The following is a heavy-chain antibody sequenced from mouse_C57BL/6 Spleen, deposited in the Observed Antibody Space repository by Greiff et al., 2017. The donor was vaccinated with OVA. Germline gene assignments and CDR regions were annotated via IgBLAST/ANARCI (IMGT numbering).Heavy chain of an antibody. CDR1: GYTFTDYY. V-gene: IGHV1-26*01. J-gene: IGHJ1*03. CDR3: ASITTVVDWYFDV. CDR2: INPNNGGT. D-gene: IGHD1-1*01. Sequence: EVQLQQSGPELVKPGASVKISCKASGYTFTDYYMNWVKQSHGKSLEWIGDINPNNGGTSYNQKFKGKATVTVDKSSSTAYMELRSLTSEDSAVYDCASITTVVDWYFDVWGTGTPATVPS.